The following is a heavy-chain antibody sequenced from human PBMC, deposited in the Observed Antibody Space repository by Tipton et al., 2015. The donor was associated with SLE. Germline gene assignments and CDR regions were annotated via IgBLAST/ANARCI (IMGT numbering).Heavy chain of an antibody. Sequence: TLSLTCAVYGGSFSGYYWSWIRQPPGKGLEWIGEINHSGSTNYNPSPKSRVTISVDTSKNQFSLELSSVTAADTAVYYCARGKDIVVARDAFDIWGQGTMFTVSS. CDR3: ARGKDIVVARDAFDI. D-gene: IGHD2-15*01. CDR1: GGSFSGYY. V-gene: IGHV4-34*01. CDR2: INHSGST. J-gene: IGHJ3*02.